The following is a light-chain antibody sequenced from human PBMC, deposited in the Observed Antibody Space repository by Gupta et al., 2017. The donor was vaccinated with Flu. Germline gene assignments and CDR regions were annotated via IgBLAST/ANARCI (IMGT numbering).Light chain of an antibody. Sequence: QSVLTQPPSVSAAPGQWVTLSCPESASNIGLNYVSWYQHLPGTAPKLLIYDSHKRPSGIPDRFSGSKSGTSATLGITGLQTGDEADYYCGTWDNSLSEMVFGGGTKVTVL. CDR1: ASNIGLNY. V-gene: IGLV1-51*01. J-gene: IGLJ2*01. CDR3: GTWDNSLSEMV. CDR2: DSH.